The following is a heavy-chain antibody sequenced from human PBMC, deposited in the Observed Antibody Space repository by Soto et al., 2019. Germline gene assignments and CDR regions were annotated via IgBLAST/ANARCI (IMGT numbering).Heavy chain of an antibody. CDR3: ARGTSYNYYGSGSYAFDI. D-gene: IGHD3-10*01. CDR1: GGSFSGYY. Sequence: QVQLQQWGAGLLKPSETLSLTCAVYGGSFSGYYWSWIRQPPGKGLEWIGEINHSGSTNYNPSLKSRVTISVDMSKNQFSLKLSSVTAADTAVYYCARGTSYNYYGSGSYAFDIWGQGTMVTVSS. J-gene: IGHJ3*02. CDR2: INHSGST. V-gene: IGHV4-34*01.